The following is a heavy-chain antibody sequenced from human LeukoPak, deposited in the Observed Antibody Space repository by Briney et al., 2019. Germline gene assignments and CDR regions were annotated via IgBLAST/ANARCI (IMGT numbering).Heavy chain of an antibody. V-gene: IGHV3-30*18. Sequence: GGSLRLSCAASGFIVNSNNLNWVRQAPGKGLEWVALISYDGSSEYYAGSVKGRFTISRDNSKITVYLQMNSLKAEDTAVYYCAKELYNYGDYGAEGLDVGGQGTTVTVS. D-gene: IGHD4-17*01. CDR2: ISYDGSSE. CDR1: GFIVNSNN. CDR3: AKELYNYGDYGAEGLDV. J-gene: IGHJ6*02.